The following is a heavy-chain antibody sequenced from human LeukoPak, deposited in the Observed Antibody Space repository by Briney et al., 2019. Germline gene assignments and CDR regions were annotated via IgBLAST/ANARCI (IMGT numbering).Heavy chain of an antibody. CDR2: IYHSGST. V-gene: IGHV4-38-2*02. CDR3: ARSITMVRGVIIRGYYYYMDV. Sequence: PSETLSLTCTVSGYSISSGYYWGWIRQPPGKGLEWIGSIYHSGSTYYNPSLKSRVTISADTSKNQFSLKLSSVTAADTAVYYCARSITMVRGVIIRGYYYYMDVWGKGTTVTVSS. D-gene: IGHD3-10*01. J-gene: IGHJ6*03. CDR1: GYSISSGYY.